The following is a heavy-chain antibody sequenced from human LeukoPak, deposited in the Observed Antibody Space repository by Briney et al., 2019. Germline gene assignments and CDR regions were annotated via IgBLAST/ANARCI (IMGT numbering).Heavy chain of an antibody. CDR3: ARQSDSYGSVSSSDY. CDR1: GYIFTEYY. CDR2: ISPNTLGR. J-gene: IGHJ4*02. D-gene: IGHD3-10*01. V-gene: IGHV1-2*02. Sequence: GASVKVSCKASGYIFTEYYIHWVRQAPRQGLEWLGWISPNTLGRNYAQNFQGRVTMTDDTTITTAYLELSSLTSDDTGVYYCARQSDSYGSVSSSDYWGQGTLVTVSS.